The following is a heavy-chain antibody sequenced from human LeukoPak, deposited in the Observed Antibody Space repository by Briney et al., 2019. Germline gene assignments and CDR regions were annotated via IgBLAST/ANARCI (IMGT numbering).Heavy chain of an antibody. D-gene: IGHD4-23*01. Sequence: ASDKVSCRRSGCTLSEFSIQEVRQAPRKGREWREGFDPEDGETIYAQKFQGRVTMTEDTSTDTAYMELSSLRSEGTDVYCCATWRRRWLAFDYWGQGTMVTVS. CDR3: ATWRRRWLAFDY. CDR1: GCTLSEFS. V-gene: IGHV1-24*01. CDR2: FDPEDGET. J-gene: IGHJ4*02.